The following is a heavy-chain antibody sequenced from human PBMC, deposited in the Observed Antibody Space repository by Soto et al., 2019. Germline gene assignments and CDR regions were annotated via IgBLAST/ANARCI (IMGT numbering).Heavy chain of an antibody. CDR1: GYTFTGYY. CDR3: ARGPSSGCFDS. Sequence: ASVKVSCKASGYTFTGYYMHWMRQAPGQRLEWMGWINPANGNTLNSQKFLGRVSITRDTSATTAYMDLTSLTSEDTAVYYCARGPSSGCFDSWGQGTLVTVSS. CDR2: INPANGNT. D-gene: IGHD5-12*01. V-gene: IGHV1-3*01. J-gene: IGHJ4*02.